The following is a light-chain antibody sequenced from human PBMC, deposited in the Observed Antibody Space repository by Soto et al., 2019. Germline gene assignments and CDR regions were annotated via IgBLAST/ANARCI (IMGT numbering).Light chain of an antibody. V-gene: IGKV3-11*01. CDR1: QSVSSY. J-gene: IGKJ1*01. CDR2: DAS. CDR3: QQRSNWPPT. Sequence: EIVLTQSPATLSLSPGERATLSCRASQSVSSYLAWYQQKPGQAPRLLIYDASNRATGIPARFSGSGSGTEFTLTISSLEPEDFAVYDCQQRSNWPPTFGQGPKVQIK.